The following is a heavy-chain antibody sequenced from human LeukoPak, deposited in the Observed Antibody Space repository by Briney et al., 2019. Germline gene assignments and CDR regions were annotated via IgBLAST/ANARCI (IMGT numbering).Heavy chain of an antibody. D-gene: IGHD5-12*01. Sequence: ASVKVSCKASGYTFTGYYMHWVRQAPGQGLEWMGIINPSGGSTSYAQKLQGRVTMTTDTSTSTAYMELRSLRSDDTAVYYCARTPDSGYGPWVDYWGQGTLVSVSS. V-gene: IGHV1-46*03. CDR3: ARTPDSGYGPWVDY. CDR2: INPSGGST. CDR1: GYTFTGYY. J-gene: IGHJ4*02.